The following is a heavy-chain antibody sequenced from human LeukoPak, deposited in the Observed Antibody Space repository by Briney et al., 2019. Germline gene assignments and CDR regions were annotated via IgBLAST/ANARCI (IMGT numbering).Heavy chain of an antibody. V-gene: IGHV1-58*02. CDR2: IVVGSGST. Sequence: AASVKVSCKASGFTFTSSAMQWVRQARGQRLEWIGWIVVGSGSTNYAQKFQERVTITRDMSTSTAYMELSSLRSEDTAVYYCAASYYDFWSGHPDAFDIWGQGTMVTVSS. J-gene: IGHJ3*02. CDR1: GFTFTSSA. D-gene: IGHD3-3*01. CDR3: AASYYDFWSGHPDAFDI.